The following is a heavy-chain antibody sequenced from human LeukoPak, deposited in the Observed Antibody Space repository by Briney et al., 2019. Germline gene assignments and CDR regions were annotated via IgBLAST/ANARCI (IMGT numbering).Heavy chain of an antibody. CDR1: GFTFSSHG. V-gene: IGHV3-23*01. CDR3: AKDDAWGRFYH. J-gene: IGHJ1*01. Sequence: PGGSLRLSCPASGFTFSSHGMNWVRQAPGKGLEWVSGSSSIGGRTYYAEPVKGRFIITRDNSKNTLHLQMNSLRAEDTGVYYCAKDDAWGRFYHWGQGTLVTVSS. D-gene: IGHD3-16*01. CDR2: SSSIGGRT.